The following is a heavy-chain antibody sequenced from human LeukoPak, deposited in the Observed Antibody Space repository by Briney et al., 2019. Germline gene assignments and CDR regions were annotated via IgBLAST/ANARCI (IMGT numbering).Heavy chain of an antibody. D-gene: IGHD3-10*01. J-gene: IGHJ4*02. Sequence: ASVKVSCKASGYTFTSYAMHWVRQAPGQRLEWMGWINAGNGNTKYSQKFQGRVTITRDTSASTAYMELSSLRSEDTAVYYCARLITMVRGGLGYWGQGTLVTVSS. CDR1: GYTFTSYA. V-gene: IGHV1-3*01. CDR2: INAGNGNT. CDR3: ARLITMVRGGLGY.